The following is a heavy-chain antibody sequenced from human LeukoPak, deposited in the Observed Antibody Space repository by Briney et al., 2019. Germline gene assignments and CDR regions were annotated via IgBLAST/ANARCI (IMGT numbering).Heavy chain of an antibody. Sequence: GESLKISCKGSGYSFTSDWIGWLRQMPGKGLEWMGIIYPRDSETRYSPSFQGQVTISADTSISTAHLQWSSLQASDTAMYYCARFADSSGYYDYWGQGTLVTVSS. D-gene: IGHD3-22*01. CDR3: ARFADSSGYYDY. J-gene: IGHJ4*02. CDR2: IYPRDSET. V-gene: IGHV5-51*01. CDR1: GYSFTSDW.